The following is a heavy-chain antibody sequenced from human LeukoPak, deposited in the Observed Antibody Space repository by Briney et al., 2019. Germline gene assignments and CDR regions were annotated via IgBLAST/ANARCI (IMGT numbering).Heavy chain of an antibody. CDR3: ARGVDGGNSDWFDP. Sequence: ASAKVSCKASGGTFSSYAISWVRQAPGQGLEWMGRIIPILGIANYAQKFQGRVTITADKSTSTAYMELSSLRSEDTAVYYCARGVDGGNSDWFDPWGQGTLVTVSS. CDR1: GGTFSSYA. CDR2: IIPILGIA. V-gene: IGHV1-69*04. J-gene: IGHJ5*02. D-gene: IGHD2-21*02.